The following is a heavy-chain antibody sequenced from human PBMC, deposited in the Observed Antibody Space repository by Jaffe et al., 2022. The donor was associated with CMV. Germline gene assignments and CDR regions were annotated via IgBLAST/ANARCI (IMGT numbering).Heavy chain of an antibody. V-gene: IGHV4-59*01. CDR1: GGSISSYY. D-gene: IGHD5-12*01. CDR3: ARTAGEWKRGYSGYGSIKYYYYYMDV. Sequence: QVQLQESGPGLVKPSETLSLTCTVSGGSISSYYWSWIRQPPGKGLEWIGYIYYSGSTNYNPSLKSRVTILVDTSKNQFSLKLSSVTAADTAVYYCARTAGEWKRGYSGYGSIKYYYYYMDVWGKGTTVTVS. J-gene: IGHJ6*03. CDR2: IYYSGST.